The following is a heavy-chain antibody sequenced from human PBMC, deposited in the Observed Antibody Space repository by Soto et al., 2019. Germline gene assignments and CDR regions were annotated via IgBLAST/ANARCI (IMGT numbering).Heavy chain of an antibody. Sequence: GSLRLSCAASGFTFSSYAMSWVRQAPGKGLEWVSAISGSGGSTYYADSVKGRFTISRDNSKNTLYLQMNSLRAEDTAVYYCAKAILAVAGTGPQPTYYYYGMDVWGQGTTVTVSS. CDR3: AKAILAVAGTGPQPTYYYYGMDV. J-gene: IGHJ6*02. CDR1: GFTFSSYA. V-gene: IGHV3-23*01. CDR2: ISGSGGST. D-gene: IGHD6-19*01.